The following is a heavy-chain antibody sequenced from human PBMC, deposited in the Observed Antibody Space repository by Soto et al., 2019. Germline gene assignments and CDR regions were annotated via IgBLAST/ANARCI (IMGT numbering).Heavy chain of an antibody. Sequence: GESLKISCKGSGYSFTSYWISWVRQMPGKGLEWMGRIDPSDSYTNYSPSFQGHVTISADKSISTAYLQWSSLKASDTAMYYCARNLKVRRAAAGNPPGYWGQGTLVTVSS. V-gene: IGHV5-10-1*01. CDR1: GYSFTSYW. CDR3: ARNLKVRRAAAGNPPGY. J-gene: IGHJ4*02. D-gene: IGHD6-13*01. CDR2: IDPSDSYT.